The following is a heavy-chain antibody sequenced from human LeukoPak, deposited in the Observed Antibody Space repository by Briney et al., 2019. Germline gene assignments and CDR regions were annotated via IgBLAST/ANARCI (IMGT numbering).Heavy chain of an antibody. J-gene: IGHJ6*03. CDR2: IHSDGSTI. CDR1: GFTFSSYW. CDR3: ARGGGSAASGSQVRVDYMDV. V-gene: IGHV3-74*01. D-gene: IGHD3-10*01. Sequence: GGSLRLSCAASGFTFSSYWMHWVRHVPGKGLVWVSLIHSDGSTIIYADSVKGRFTISRDNAKKTLYLQMDSPRVEDMAVYYCARGGGSAASGSQVRVDYMDVWGKGTTVTVSS.